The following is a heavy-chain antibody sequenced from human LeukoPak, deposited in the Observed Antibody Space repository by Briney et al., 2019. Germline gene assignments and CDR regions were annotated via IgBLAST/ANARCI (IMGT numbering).Heavy chain of an antibody. CDR1: GGSVSTGSYY. V-gene: IGHV4-39*07. D-gene: IGHD3/OR15-3a*01. J-gene: IGHJ4*02. CDR3: ASRRSRDGLVDY. CDR2: IYYSGTT. Sequence: PSQTLSLTCTVSGGSVSTGSYYWGWIRQPPGKGLEWIGSIYYSGTTYYNPSLKSRVTISVDTSKNQFSLKLSSVTAADTAVYYCASRRSRDGLVDYWGQGTLVTVSS.